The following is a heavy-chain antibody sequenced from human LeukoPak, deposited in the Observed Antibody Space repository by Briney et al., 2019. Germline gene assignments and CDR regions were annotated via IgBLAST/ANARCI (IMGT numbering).Heavy chain of an antibody. CDR3: ARVYYYDSSGYPDY. CDR2: IYSGGST. Sequence: GGSLRLSCAASGFTVSSNYMTWVRQAPGKGLEWVSVIYSGGSTYYADSVKGRFTISRDNSKNTLYLQMSSLRAEDTAVYYCARVYYYDSSGYPDYWGQGTLVTVSS. V-gene: IGHV3-53*01. J-gene: IGHJ4*02. D-gene: IGHD3-22*01. CDR1: GFTVSSNY.